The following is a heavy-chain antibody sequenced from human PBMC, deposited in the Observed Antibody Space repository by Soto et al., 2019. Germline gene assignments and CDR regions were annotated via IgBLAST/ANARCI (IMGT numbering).Heavy chain of an antibody. J-gene: IGHJ4*02. CDR2: ISYDGSNK. Sequence: ESGGGVVQPGRSLRLSCAASGFTFSSYAMHWVRQAPGKGLEWVAVISYDGSNKYYADSVKGRFTISRDNSKNTLYLQMNSLRAEDTAVYYCARGEVATTRSRLNNWGQGTLVTVSS. D-gene: IGHD5-12*01. CDR3: ARGEVATTRSRLNN. CDR1: GFTFSSYA. V-gene: IGHV3-30-3*01.